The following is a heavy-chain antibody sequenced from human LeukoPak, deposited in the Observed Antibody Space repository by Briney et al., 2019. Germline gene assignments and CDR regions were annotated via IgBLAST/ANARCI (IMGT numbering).Heavy chain of an antibody. CDR2: IYYSGST. Sequence: SETLSLTCTVSGGSISSYFWSWIRQPPGKGLEWIGYIYYSGSTKYNPSLKSRVTISLHTSKNQFSLKLSSVTAADTAVYYCARWASPAQEMATTRNAFDIWGQGTMVTVSS. D-gene: IGHD5-24*01. J-gene: IGHJ3*02. CDR1: GGSISSYF. V-gene: IGHV4-59*01. CDR3: ARWASPAQEMATTRNAFDI.